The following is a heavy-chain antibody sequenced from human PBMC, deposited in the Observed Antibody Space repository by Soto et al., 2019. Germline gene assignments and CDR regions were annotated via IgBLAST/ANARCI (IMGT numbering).Heavy chain of an antibody. J-gene: IGHJ3*02. CDR3: ARGAVYDSPRAFDI. V-gene: IGHV3-33*01. CDR1: GLTFRSYG. Sequence: LGGSLSISCAASGLTFRSYGMHSVRQAPGKGLEWVAVIWYDGSNKYYADSVKGRFTISRDNSKNTLYLQMNSLRAEDTAVYYCARGAVYDSPRAFDIWGQGTMVTVSS. D-gene: IGHD3-22*01. CDR2: IWYDGSNK.